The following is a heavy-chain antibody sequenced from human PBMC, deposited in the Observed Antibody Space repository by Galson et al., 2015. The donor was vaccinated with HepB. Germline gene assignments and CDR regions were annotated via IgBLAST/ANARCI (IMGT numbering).Heavy chain of an antibody. CDR3: ARDRGLPKEGMAVADI. J-gene: IGHJ4*02. CDR2: INPNSGGT. V-gene: IGHV1-2*06. Sequence: PVKVSCKASGYTFTDYYIYWVRQAPGQGLEWMERINPNSGGTTYAQKFQDRVTMTRDTSFITTYMAMNRLKSDDSAVYYCARDRGLPKEGMAVADIWGQGTLVTVSS. CDR1: GYTFTDYY. D-gene: IGHD6-19*01.